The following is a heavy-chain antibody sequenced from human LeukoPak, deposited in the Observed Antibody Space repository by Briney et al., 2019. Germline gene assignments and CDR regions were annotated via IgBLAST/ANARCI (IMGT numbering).Heavy chain of an antibody. D-gene: IGHD6-13*01. CDR1: GFTFSNAW. CDR3: TTAASSSWDYDY. V-gene: IGHV3-15*01. J-gene: IGHJ4*02. CDR2: IKSKTDGGTT. Sequence: GGSLRLSCAASGFTFSNAWMGWVRQAPGKGPEWVGRIKSKTDGGTTDYAAPVKGRFTISRDDSKNTLYLQMNSLKTEDTAVYYCTTAASSSWDYDYWGQGTLVTVSS.